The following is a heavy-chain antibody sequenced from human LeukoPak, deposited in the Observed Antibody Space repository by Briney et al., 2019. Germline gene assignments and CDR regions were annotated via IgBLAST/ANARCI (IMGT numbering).Heavy chain of an antibody. J-gene: IGHJ6*02. D-gene: IGHD6-13*01. CDR1: GYSFTSYW. V-gene: IGHV5-51*01. Sequence: GESLKISCKGSGYSFTSYWIGWVRQMPGKGLEWMGIIYPGDSDTRYSPSFQGQVTISADKSISTAYLQWSSPKASDTAMYYCARPIHTAAGYYYYYGMDVWGQGTTVTVSS. CDR2: IYPGDSDT. CDR3: ARPIHTAAGYYYYYGMDV.